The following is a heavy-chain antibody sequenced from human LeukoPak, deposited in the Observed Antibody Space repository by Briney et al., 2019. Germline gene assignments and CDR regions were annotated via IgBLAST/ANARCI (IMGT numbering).Heavy chain of an antibody. CDR3: ARDSGPWGVFDP. Sequence: SETLSLTCTVSGGSISSSVYYWGWIRQPPGKGLEWIGNIYYSGTTYYNPSLKSRVTISVDTSKNQFSLKLSSVTAADTAVYYCARDSGPWGVFDPWGQGTLVTVSS. D-gene: IGHD3-10*01. J-gene: IGHJ5*02. CDR1: GGSISSSVYY. V-gene: IGHV4-39*07. CDR2: IYYSGTT.